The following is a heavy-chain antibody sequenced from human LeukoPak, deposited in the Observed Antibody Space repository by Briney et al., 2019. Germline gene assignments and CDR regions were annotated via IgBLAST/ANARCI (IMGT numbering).Heavy chain of an antibody. CDR1: GGSISSSSYY. D-gene: IGHD6-19*01. Sequence: PSETLSLTCTVSGGSISSSSYYGGWIRQPPGKGLEWIGSIYYSGRTYYNPSLKSRVTISVDTSKNQFSLKLSSVTAADTAVYYCARLEVAGINDYWGQGTLVTVSS. V-gene: IGHV4-39*01. CDR3: ARLEVAGINDY. CDR2: IYYSGRT. J-gene: IGHJ4*02.